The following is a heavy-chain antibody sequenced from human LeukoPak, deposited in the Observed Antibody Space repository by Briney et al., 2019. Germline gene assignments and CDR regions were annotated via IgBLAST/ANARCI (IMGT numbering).Heavy chain of an antibody. CDR1: GYSISSGYY. Sequence: SETLSLTCAVSGYSISSGYYWGWIRQPPGKGLEGIVSIYHSGSTYYNPSLTSRVTISADTSKNQSSLKLSSETAADPAVYYCARWGSISGSDSADAFDIWGRGTMVTVSS. CDR2: IYHSGST. J-gene: IGHJ3*02. V-gene: IGHV4-38-2*01. CDR3: ARWGSISGSDSADAFDI. D-gene: IGHD1-26*01.